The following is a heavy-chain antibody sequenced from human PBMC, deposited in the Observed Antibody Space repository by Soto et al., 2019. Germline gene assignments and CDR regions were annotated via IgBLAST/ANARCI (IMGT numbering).Heavy chain of an antibody. CDR1: GGSISSFNYF. CDR2: LYYSGNT. CDR3: ARGGGSTFNWFDP. Sequence: QLQLQESGPGLVKPSETLSLTCTVSGGSISSFNYFWGWIRQPPGKGLVWIGSLYYSGNTYYNPSLQGRVTISVDTSKKQCTLTLRSVTAADTAVYYCARGGGSTFNWFDPWGQGTLVTV. J-gene: IGHJ5*02. D-gene: IGHD2-15*01. V-gene: IGHV4-39*01.